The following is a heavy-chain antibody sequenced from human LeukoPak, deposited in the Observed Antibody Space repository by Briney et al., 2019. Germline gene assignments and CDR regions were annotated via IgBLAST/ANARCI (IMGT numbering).Heavy chain of an antibody. CDR1: GYTFTSYD. J-gene: IGHJ1*01. CDR2: MNPNSGNT. Sequence: ASVKVSCKASGYTFTSYDINWVRQATGQGLEWMGWMNPNSGNTGYAQKFQGRVTMTRNNSISTAYMELSSLRSEDTAVYYCASPGEYYYDSSGYYKYFQHWGQGTLVTVSS. V-gene: IGHV1-8*01. CDR3: ASPGEYYYDSSGYYKYFQH. D-gene: IGHD3-22*01.